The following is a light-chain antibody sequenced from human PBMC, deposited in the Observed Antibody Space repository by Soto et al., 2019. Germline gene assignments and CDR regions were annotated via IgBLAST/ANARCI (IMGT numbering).Light chain of an antibody. CDR2: EVS. Sequence: QPVLTQPPSASGSPGQSVTISCTGTSSDVGGYNYVSWYQQHPGKAPKLMIYEVSKRPSGVPDRFSGSKSGNTASLTVSGLQAEDEADYYCSSYAGSNNFGVVFGGGTKVTVL. J-gene: IGLJ2*01. CDR1: SSDVGGYNY. CDR3: SSYAGSNNFGVV. V-gene: IGLV2-8*01.